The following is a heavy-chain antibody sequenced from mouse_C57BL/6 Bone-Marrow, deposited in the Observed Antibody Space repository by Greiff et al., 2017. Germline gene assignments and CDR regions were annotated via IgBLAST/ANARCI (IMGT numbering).Heavy chain of an antibody. D-gene: IGHD2-2*01. V-gene: IGHV1-59*01. CDR2: IDPSDSYT. Sequence: QVQLQQPGAELVRPGTSVKLSCKASGYTFTSYWMHWVKQRPGQGLEWIGVIDPSDSYTNYNQKFKGKATLTVDTSSSTAYMQLSSLTSGDSAVYYCARGGWLRYAMDYWGQGTSVTVSS. J-gene: IGHJ4*01. CDR1: GYTFTSYW. CDR3: ARGGWLRYAMDY.